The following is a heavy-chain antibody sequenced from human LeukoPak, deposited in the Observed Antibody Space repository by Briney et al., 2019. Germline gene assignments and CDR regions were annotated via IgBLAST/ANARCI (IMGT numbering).Heavy chain of an antibody. D-gene: IGHD1-26*01. CDR3: ARDRGSYSPPLDY. J-gene: IGHJ4*02. V-gene: IGHV3-23*01. Sequence: PGGSLRLSCAASGFTFSSYAMSWVRQAPGKGLEWISAISGSGGSTYYADSVKGRFTISRDNSKNTLYLQMNSLRAEDTAVYYCARDRGSYSPPLDYWGQGTLVTVSS. CDR2: ISGSGGST. CDR1: GFTFSSYA.